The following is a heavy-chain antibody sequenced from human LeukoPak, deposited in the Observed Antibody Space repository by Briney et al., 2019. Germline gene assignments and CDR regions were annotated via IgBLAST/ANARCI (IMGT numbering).Heavy chain of an antibody. J-gene: IGHJ5*02. Sequence: SETLSLTCAVYGGSFSGYYWSWIRQPPGKGLEWIGEINHSGSTNYNPSLKSRVTISIDTSMNQFSLKLSSVTAADTAVYYCARGGNCGSGSCYFDRGWFDPWGQGTLVTVSS. CDR1: GGSFSGYY. D-gene: IGHD2-15*01. V-gene: IGHV4-34*01. CDR3: ARGGNCGSGSCYFDRGWFDP. CDR2: INHSGST.